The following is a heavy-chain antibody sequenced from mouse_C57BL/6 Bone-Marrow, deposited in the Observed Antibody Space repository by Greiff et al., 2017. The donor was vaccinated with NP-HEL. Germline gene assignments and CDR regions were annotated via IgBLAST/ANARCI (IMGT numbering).Heavy chain of an antibody. Sequence: DVPLVESGGGLVQPGGSLKLSCAASGFTFRDYYLYLVRQTPEERVEWVAFISNGGGSTYYPDTVKGRFTISRDNAKNTLYLQMSRLKSEDTAMYYCARHHYGSSWGQGTLVTVSA. CDR3: ARHHYGSS. D-gene: IGHD1-1*01. J-gene: IGHJ3*01. CDR1: GFTFRDYY. V-gene: IGHV5-12*01. CDR2: ISNGGGST.